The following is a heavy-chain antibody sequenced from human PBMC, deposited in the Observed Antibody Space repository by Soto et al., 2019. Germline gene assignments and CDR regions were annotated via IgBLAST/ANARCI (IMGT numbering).Heavy chain of an antibody. CDR2: INAYNGNT. Sequence: QVQLVQSGAEVKKPGASVKVSCKTSGYTFTNFGLSWVRQAPGQGLEWMGWINAYNGNTNYAQNFQGRVTMTTDTSTSKAYMELRSLRSDDTAVYYCAIGGTPIDYWGQGTLVTVSS. V-gene: IGHV1-18*01. D-gene: IGHD3-16*01. J-gene: IGHJ4*02. CDR3: AIGGTPIDY. CDR1: GYTFTNFG.